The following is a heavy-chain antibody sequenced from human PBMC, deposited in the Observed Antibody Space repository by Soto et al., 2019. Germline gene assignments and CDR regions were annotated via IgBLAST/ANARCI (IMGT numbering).Heavy chain of an antibody. V-gene: IGHV3-15*01. CDR3: MTKYSISTGGC. D-gene: IGHD2-21*01. Sequence: LRLSCAASGFTFSNAWMSWVRQAPGKGLEWIGRIRAKAEGGTADYAAPVKGRFTISRDDSKNTLFLQMNSLKTEDTAVYHCMTKYSISTGGCWGQGTLVTVSS. CDR1: GFTFSNAW. J-gene: IGHJ4*02. CDR2: IRAKAEGGTA.